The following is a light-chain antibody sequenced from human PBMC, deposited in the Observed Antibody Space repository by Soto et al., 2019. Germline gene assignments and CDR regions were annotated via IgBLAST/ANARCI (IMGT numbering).Light chain of an antibody. CDR1: QDISNY. Sequence: DVQMTQSPSSLSASVGDRVTITCQASQDISNYLSWYQQKPGKAPKLLIYDASNLETGVPSRFSGSGSGTDFTFTISSLQPEAVAAYYCQQYDRLPRTFGQGTKVEIK. CDR2: DAS. J-gene: IGKJ1*01. V-gene: IGKV1-33*01. CDR3: QQYDRLPRT.